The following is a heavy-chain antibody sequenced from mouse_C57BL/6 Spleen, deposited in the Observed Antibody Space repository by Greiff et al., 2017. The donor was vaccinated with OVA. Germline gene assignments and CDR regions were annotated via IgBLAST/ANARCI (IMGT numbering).Heavy chain of an antibody. D-gene: IGHD3-2*01. CDR1: GYAFSSSW. V-gene: IGHV1-82*01. CDR2: IYPGDGDT. CDR3: ERGQRARFAY. Sequence: QVQLQQSGPELVKPGASVKISCKASGYAFSSSWMNWVKQRPGKGLEWIGRIYPGDGDTNYNGKFKGKATLTADKSSSTASMQLSSLTSEDSAVYFCERGQRARFAYWGQGTLVTVSA. J-gene: IGHJ3*01.